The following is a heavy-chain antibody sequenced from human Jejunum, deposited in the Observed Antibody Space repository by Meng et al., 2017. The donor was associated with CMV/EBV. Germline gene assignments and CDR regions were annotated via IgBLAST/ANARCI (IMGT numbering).Heavy chain of an antibody. Sequence: GFSFSSCSMSWVRQAPGKGLEWVSTITASDNFIYYADSVMGRFTISRDNAKNSLYLQMNSLGADDTGVYYCARDRQVATIMNFDYWGQGARVTVSS. J-gene: IGHJ4*02. V-gene: IGHV3-21*06. D-gene: IGHD5-12*01. CDR2: ITASDNFI. CDR3: ARDRQVATIMNFDY. CDR1: GFSFSSCS.